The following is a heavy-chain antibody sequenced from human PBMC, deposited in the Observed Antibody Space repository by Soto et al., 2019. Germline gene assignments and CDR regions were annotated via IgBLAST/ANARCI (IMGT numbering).Heavy chain of an antibody. CDR2: IYYSGST. J-gene: IGHJ5*02. V-gene: IGHV4-59*01. CDR3: ARDRRDGYNWAWFDP. CDR1: GGSISSYY. Sequence: SETLSLTCTVSGGSISSYYWSWIRQPPGKGLEWIGYIYYSGSTNYNPSLKSRVTISVDTSKNQFSLKLSSVTAADTAVYYCARDRRDGYNWAWFDPWGQGTLVTVSS. D-gene: IGHD5-12*01.